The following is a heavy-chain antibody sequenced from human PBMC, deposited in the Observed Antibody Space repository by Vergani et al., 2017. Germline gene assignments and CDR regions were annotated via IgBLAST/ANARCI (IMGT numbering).Heavy chain of an antibody. D-gene: IGHD2-2*01. V-gene: IGHV3-48*01. CDR3: ARDPYCSSTSCHEIHWFDP. CDR1: GFTFSSYS. CDR2: ISSSSSTI. J-gene: IGHJ5*02. Sequence: VQLVESGGGVVQPGRSLRLSCAASGFTFSSYSMNWVRQAPGKGLEWVSYISSSSSTIYYADSVKGRFTISRDNAKNSLYLQMNSLRAEDTAVYYCARDPYCSSTSCHEIHWFDPWGQGTLVTVSS.